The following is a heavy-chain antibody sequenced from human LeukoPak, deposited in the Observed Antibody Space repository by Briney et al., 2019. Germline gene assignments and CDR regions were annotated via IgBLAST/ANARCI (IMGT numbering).Heavy chain of an antibody. Sequence: SETLSLTCTVSGDSISAGSFYWNWIRQPAGKRLEWIGHIYTSDSIHYDPSFKSRVTLSVDTSKNQFSLGLSSVTAADTAVYYCARAPLPTAHYFDFWGPGALVTVSS. J-gene: IGHJ4*02. D-gene: IGHD5-18*01. CDR2: IYTSDSI. V-gene: IGHV4-61*09. CDR3: ARAPLPTAHYFDF. CDR1: GDSISAGSFY.